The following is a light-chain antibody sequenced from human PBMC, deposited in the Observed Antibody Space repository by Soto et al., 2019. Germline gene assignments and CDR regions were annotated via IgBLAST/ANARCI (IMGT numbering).Light chain of an antibody. Sequence: QSVLTQPASVSGSPGQSITISCTGTSSDVGGYNYVSWYQQHPGKATKLMIYDVSNRPSGVSNRFSGSKSGNTASLTISGLQAEDEADYYCSSYTSSSTRGFGTGTKVTV. CDR2: DVS. V-gene: IGLV2-14*01. CDR1: SSDVGGYNY. CDR3: SSYTSSSTRG. J-gene: IGLJ1*01.